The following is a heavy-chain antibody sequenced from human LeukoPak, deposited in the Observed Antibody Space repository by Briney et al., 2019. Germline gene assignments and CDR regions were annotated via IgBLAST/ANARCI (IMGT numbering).Heavy chain of an antibody. J-gene: IGHJ2*01. CDR1: GGTFSSYG. Sequence: SVKVSCKASGGTFSSYGFSWVRQAPGQGLEWMGRIIPILDITNYAQRFQGRVTITADKSTTTAYMELNSLRSEDTAVYYCAKLLGDNPIRWYFDLWGRGTLVTVSS. D-gene: IGHD4/OR15-4a*01. V-gene: IGHV1-69*04. CDR2: IIPILDIT. CDR3: AKLLGDNPIRWYFDL.